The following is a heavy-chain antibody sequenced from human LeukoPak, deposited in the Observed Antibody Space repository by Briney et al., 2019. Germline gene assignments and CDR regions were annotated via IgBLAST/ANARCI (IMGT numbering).Heavy chain of an antibody. Sequence: PSETLSLTCTVSGGSIRSSYYYWGWIRQPPGEGLEWIGSTFYSESTKYNPSLKSRVTLSVDTSKNQFSLKLSSVTAADTAVYYCARYTYGSMIDYWGQGTLVTVSP. CDR1: GGSIRSSYYY. CDR3: ARYTYGSMIDY. V-gene: IGHV4-39*01. CDR2: TFYSEST. J-gene: IGHJ4*02. D-gene: IGHD5-18*01.